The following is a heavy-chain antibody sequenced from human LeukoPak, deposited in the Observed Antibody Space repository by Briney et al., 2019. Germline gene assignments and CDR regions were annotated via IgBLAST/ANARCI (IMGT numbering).Heavy chain of an antibody. Sequence: GGALRLSCAASGFTFSSYSMNWVRQAPGKGVEWVSSICSSSSYIYYADSVKGRFTISRDNAKNSLYLQMNSLRAEDTAVYYCARGDIVLMVYAPKNFDYWGQGTLVTVSS. CDR2: ICSSSSYI. D-gene: IGHD2-8*01. V-gene: IGHV3-21*01. J-gene: IGHJ4*02. CDR3: ARGDIVLMVYAPKNFDY. CDR1: GFTFSSYS.